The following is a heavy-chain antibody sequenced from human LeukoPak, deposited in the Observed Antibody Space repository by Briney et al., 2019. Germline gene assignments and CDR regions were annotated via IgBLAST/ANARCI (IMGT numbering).Heavy chain of an antibody. Sequence: GGSLRLSCAASGFTFDDYAMHWVRQAPGKGLEWVSGISWNSGSIGYADSVKGRFTISRDNAKNSLYLQMNSLRAEDTALYYCAKDLSLYNWNGLGYWGQGTLVTVSS. J-gene: IGHJ4*02. CDR3: AKDLSLYNWNGLGY. V-gene: IGHV3-9*01. CDR1: GFTFDDYA. CDR2: ISWNSGSI. D-gene: IGHD1-20*01.